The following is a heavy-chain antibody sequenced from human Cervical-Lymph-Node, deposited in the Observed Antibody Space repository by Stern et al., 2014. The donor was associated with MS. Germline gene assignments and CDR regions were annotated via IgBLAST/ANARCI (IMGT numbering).Heavy chain of an antibody. CDR3: ARVLLGSENAFDI. CDR2: ISAYNGNT. D-gene: IGHD2-15*01. Sequence: VQLVESGAEVKKPGASVQVSCEASGYTFTSYGIRWVRQAPGQGLEWMAWISAYNGNTNYAQKLQGRVTMTTDTSTSTAYMELRSLRSDDTAVYYCARVLLGSENAFDIWGQGTMVTVSS. CDR1: GYTFTSYG. V-gene: IGHV1-18*01. J-gene: IGHJ3*02.